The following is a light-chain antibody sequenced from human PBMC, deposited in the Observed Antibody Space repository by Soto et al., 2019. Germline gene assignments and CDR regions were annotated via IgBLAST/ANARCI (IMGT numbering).Light chain of an antibody. J-gene: IGLJ2*01. Sequence: QSVLTQPPSASGTPGQRVTISCSGSSSNIGGNTVNWYQQVSGTAPKVLIYSNNQRPSGVPDRFSGSKSGTSASLAISGLQSEDEADYYCAAWDDSLNGPVFGGGTKLTVL. CDR3: AAWDDSLNGPV. V-gene: IGLV1-44*01. CDR1: SSNIGGNT. CDR2: SNN.